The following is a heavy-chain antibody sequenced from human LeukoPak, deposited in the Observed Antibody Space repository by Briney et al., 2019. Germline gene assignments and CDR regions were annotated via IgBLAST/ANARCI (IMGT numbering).Heavy chain of an antibody. CDR3: ARDIAVAGYYYYYMDV. V-gene: IGHV3-7*01. CDR2: IKQDGSEK. CDR1: GFTFSSYW. D-gene: IGHD6-19*01. Sequence: GGSLRLSCAASGFTFSSYWMSWVRQAPGKGLEWVANIKQDGSEKYYVDSVKGRFTISRDNAKNSLYLQMNSLRAEDTAVYYCARDIAVAGYYYYYMDVWGKGTTVTVSS. J-gene: IGHJ6*03.